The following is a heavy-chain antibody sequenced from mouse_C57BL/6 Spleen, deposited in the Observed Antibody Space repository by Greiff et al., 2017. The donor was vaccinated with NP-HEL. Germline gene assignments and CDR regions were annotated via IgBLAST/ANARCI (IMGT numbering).Heavy chain of an antibody. CDR2: ISDGGSYT. V-gene: IGHV5-4*03. CDR3: ARVERLEAWFAY. D-gene: IGHD2-4*01. Sequence: EVKLMESGGGLVKPGGSLKLSCAASGFTFSSYAMSWVRQTPEKRLEWVATISDGGSYTYYPDNVKGRFTISRDNAKNHLYLQMSHLKSEDTAMYYCARVERLEAWFAYWGQGTLVTVSA. CDR1: GFTFSSYA. J-gene: IGHJ3*01.